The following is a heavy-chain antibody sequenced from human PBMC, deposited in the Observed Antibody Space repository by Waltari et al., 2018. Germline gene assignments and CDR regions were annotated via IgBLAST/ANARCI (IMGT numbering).Heavy chain of an antibody. V-gene: IGHV4-39*01. CDR2: IYYSWST. CDR1: GGSISSSRYY. D-gene: IGHD3-10*01. CDR3: ARLLWFGELSQFDY. Sequence: QLQLQESGPGLVKPSETLSLTCTVSGGSISSSRYYWGWIRQPPGKGLAWIGSIYYSWSTYYNPSRKSRVTIAVDTSRNQFSLKVSSVTAADTAVYYCARLLWFGELSQFDYWGQGTLVTVSS. J-gene: IGHJ4*02.